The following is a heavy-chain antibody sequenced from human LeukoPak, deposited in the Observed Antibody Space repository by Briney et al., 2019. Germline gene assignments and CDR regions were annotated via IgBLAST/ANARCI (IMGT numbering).Heavy chain of an antibody. CDR2: ISGSGGST. V-gene: IGHV3-23*01. CDR3: AKGSWWRPWTLGDY. CDR1: GFTFSSYA. D-gene: IGHD2-21*02. J-gene: IGHJ4*02. Sequence: GGTLRLSCAASGFTFSSYAMSWVRQAPGKGLEWVSAISGSGGSTYYADSVKGRFTISRDNSKNTLYLQMNSLRAEDTAVYYCAKGSWWRPWTLGDYWGQGTLVTVSS.